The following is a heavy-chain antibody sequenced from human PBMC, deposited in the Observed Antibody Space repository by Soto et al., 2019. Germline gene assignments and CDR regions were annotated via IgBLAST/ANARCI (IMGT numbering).Heavy chain of an antibody. D-gene: IGHD6-13*01. Sequence: EVQLVQSGAEVKKPGESLRISCKGSGYSFTSYWISWVRQMPGKGLEWMGRIDPSDSYTNYSPSFQGHVTISADKSISTAYLQWSRLKASDTAMSYCARLQAAAGDNALTFDYWVQGTLVTVSS. CDR2: IDPSDSYT. CDR1: GYSFTSYW. CDR3: ARLQAAAGDNALTFDY. J-gene: IGHJ4*02. V-gene: IGHV5-10-1*01.